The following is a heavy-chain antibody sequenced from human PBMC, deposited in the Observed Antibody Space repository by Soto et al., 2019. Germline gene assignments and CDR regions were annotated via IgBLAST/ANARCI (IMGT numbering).Heavy chain of an antibody. CDR1: GGSIISYY. CDR3: ARLYGSGSYYVALDAFDI. D-gene: IGHD3-10*01. Sequence: SETLSLTCTVSGGSIISYYWSWIRQPPGKGLEWIGYIYYSGSTNYNPSLKSRVTISVDTSKNQFSLKLSSVTAADTAVYYCARLYGSGSYYVALDAFDIWGQGTMVTVSS. CDR2: IYYSGST. J-gene: IGHJ3*02. V-gene: IGHV4-59*08.